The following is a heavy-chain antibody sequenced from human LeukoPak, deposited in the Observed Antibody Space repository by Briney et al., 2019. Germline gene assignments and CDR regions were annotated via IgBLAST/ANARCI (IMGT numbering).Heavy chain of an antibody. J-gene: IGHJ6*02. D-gene: IGHD5-12*01. Sequence: GGSLRLSCAASGFTFSSYGMHWVRQAPGKGLEWVAVISYDGSNKYYADSVKGRFTISRDNSKNTLYLQMNSLRAEDTVVYYCAKEIWGYSGYDYNYGMDVWGQGTTVTVSS. CDR1: GFTFSSYG. CDR2: ISYDGSNK. CDR3: AKEIWGYSGYDYNYGMDV. V-gene: IGHV3-30*18.